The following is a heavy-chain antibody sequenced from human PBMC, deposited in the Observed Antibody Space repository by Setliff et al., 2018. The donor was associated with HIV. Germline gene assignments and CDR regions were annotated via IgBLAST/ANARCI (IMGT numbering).Heavy chain of an antibody. J-gene: IGHJ3*02. Sequence: SETLSLTCTVSGDSVNGYYWSWIRQLPGEGLEWIGRISAGGYTYYNPSLQSRVTMSVDMSKNQFSLKLSSVTAADTAIYYCARDRSGTSYAGDDAFDIWGQGTMVTVSS. V-gene: IGHV4-4*07. CDR3: ARDRSGTSYAGDDAFDI. CDR1: GDSVNGYY. D-gene: IGHD3-3*01. CDR2: ISAGGYT.